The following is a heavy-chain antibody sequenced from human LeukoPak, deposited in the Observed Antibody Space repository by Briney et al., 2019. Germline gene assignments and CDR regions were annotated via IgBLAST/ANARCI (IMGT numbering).Heavy chain of an antibody. Sequence: SQTLSLTCTVSGVSISSGSYYWSWLRQPAGKGLEWIGRIYTSGSTNYNPSLKRRVTISVDTSKNQFSLKLSSVTAADTAVYYCARDPGVGASDYWGQGTLVTVSS. D-gene: IGHD1-26*01. V-gene: IGHV4-61*02. CDR2: IYTSGST. CDR1: GVSISSGSYY. J-gene: IGHJ4*02. CDR3: ARDPGVGASDY.